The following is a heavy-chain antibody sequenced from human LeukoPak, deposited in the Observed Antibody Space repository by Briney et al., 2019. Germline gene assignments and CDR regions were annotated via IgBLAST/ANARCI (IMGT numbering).Heavy chain of an antibody. Sequence: GGSLRLSCAASGFTFSSYAMHWVCQAPGKGLEWVAVISYDGSDKYYADSVKGRFTISRDNAKNSLYLQMNSLRAEDTAVYYCARDGSKYCSSTSCYSFDYWGQGTLVTVSS. CDR1: GFTFSSYA. CDR3: ARDGSKYCSSTSCYSFDY. V-gene: IGHV3-30-3*01. J-gene: IGHJ4*02. D-gene: IGHD2-2*02. CDR2: ISYDGSDK.